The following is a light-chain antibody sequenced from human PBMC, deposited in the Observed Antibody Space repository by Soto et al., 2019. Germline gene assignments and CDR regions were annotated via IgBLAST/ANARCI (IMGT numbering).Light chain of an antibody. CDR2: DAS. J-gene: IGKJ1*01. V-gene: IGKV1-5*01. CDR3: HQYGSSSWT. Sequence: DIQMTQSPSTLSASVGDRVTITCRASQTISNWLAWYQQKPGKAPKVLIYDASSLQSGVPSRFSGSGSGTEFTLTISSLQPDDFATYYCHQYGSSSWTFGQGTKVDIK. CDR1: QTISNW.